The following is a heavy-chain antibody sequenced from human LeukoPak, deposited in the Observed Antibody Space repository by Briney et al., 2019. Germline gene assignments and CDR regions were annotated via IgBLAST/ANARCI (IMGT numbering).Heavy chain of an antibody. V-gene: IGHV4-34*01. CDR1: GGSFSGYY. CDR3: ARGAAFWSGYFDY. J-gene: IGHJ4*02. D-gene: IGHD3-3*01. Sequence: ASETLSLTXAVYGGSFSGYYWSWIRQPPGKGLEWIGEINHSGSTNYNPSLKSRVTISVDTSKNQFSLKLSSVTAADTAVYYCARGAAFWSGYFDYWGQGTLVTVSS. CDR2: INHSGST.